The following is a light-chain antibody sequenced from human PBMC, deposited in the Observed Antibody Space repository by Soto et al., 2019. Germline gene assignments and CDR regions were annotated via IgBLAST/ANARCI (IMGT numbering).Light chain of an antibody. CDR3: QQYGTSPYT. CDR1: QSVSSN. J-gene: IGKJ2*01. CDR2: GAS. Sequence: EILMTQSPVTLSVSPGERYTLSCRASQSVSSNLAWYQQKPGQAPRLLIYGASTRATGIPARFSGSGSGTDFTLTISRLEPEDFAVYYCQQYGTSPYTVGPGTKVEIK. V-gene: IGKV3-15*01.